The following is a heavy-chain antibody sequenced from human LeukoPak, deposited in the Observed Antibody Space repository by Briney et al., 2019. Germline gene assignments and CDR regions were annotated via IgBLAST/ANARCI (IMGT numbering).Heavy chain of an antibody. Sequence: SGTLSLTCAVSGGSISSSNWWSWVRQPPGKGLEWIGEIYHSGSTNYNPSLKSRVTISVDKSKNQFSLKLSSVTAADTAVYYCARLGVAVADPLGGWGQGTLVTVSS. D-gene: IGHD6-19*01. CDR3: ARLGVAVADPLGG. V-gene: IGHV4-4*02. CDR2: IYHSGST. J-gene: IGHJ4*02. CDR1: GGSISSSNW.